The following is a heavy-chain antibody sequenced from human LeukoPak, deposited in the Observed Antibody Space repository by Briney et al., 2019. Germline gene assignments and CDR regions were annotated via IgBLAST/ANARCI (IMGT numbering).Heavy chain of an antibody. D-gene: IGHD2-8*01. J-gene: IGHJ5*02. V-gene: IGHV3-21*01. CDR1: GFTFSSYS. Sequence: GGSLRLSCAASGFTFSSYSTNWVRQAPGKGLEWVSSISSSSSYIYYADSVKGRFTISRDNAKNSLYLQMNSLRAEDTAVYYCARDMGYCTNGVCWSNWFDPWGQGTLVTVSS. CDR3: ARDMGYCTNGVCWSNWFDP. CDR2: ISSSSSYI.